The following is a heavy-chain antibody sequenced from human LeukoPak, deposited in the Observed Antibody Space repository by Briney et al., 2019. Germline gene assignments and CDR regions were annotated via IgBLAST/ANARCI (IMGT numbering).Heavy chain of an antibody. CDR2: IYYSGST. D-gene: IGHD3-22*01. V-gene: IGHV4-31*03. Sequence: SETLSLTCTVSGGSISSGGYYWSWIRQHPGKGLEWIGYIYYSGSTYYNPSLKSRVTISVDTSKDQFSLKLSSVTAADTAVYHCARDLKGTGYYDSSGYNGWFDPWGQGTLVTVSS. CDR3: ARDLKGTGYYDSSGYNGWFDP. CDR1: GGSISSGGYY. J-gene: IGHJ5*02.